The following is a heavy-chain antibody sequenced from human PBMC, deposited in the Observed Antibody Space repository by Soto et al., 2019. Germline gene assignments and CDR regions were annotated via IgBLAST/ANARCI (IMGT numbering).Heavy chain of an antibody. CDR3: VQTTGWPGFDF. D-gene: IGHD6-19*01. CDR1: GFTVSSKY. Sequence: EVQLVESGGGLIQPGGSLRLSCAASGFTVSSKYMTWVRQAPGKELEWVSVIYGGGTTYYADSVNGRFTISRDHSKITLYLQTNSLRAEDTAVYYCVQTTGWPGFDFWGQGTLVTVSS. J-gene: IGHJ4*02. CDR2: IYGGGTT. V-gene: IGHV3-53*01.